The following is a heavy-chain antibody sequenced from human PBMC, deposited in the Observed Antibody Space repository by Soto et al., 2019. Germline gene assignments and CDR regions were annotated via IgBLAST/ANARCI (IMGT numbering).Heavy chain of an antibody. V-gene: IGHV1-24*01. Sequence: ASVKVSCKVSGYTLTELSMHWVRQAPGKGLEWMGGFDPEDGETIYAQKFQGRVTMTEDTSTDTAYMELSSLRSEDTAVYYCATETPPITFFGVVPSDYYYGMDVWGQGTTVTVSS. CDR1: GYTLTELS. CDR3: ATETPPITFFGVVPSDYYYGMDV. J-gene: IGHJ6*02. CDR2: FDPEDGET. D-gene: IGHD3-3*01.